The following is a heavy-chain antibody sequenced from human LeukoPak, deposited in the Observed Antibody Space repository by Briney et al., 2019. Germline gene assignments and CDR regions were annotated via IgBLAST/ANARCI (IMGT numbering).Heavy chain of an antibody. CDR3: ARGGGDYYDSSGKIDY. J-gene: IGHJ4*02. CDR1: GGSISSYY. CDR2: IYTSGST. D-gene: IGHD3-22*01. Sequence: SETLSLTCTVSGGSISSYYWSWIRQPAGKGLEWIGRIYTSGSTNYNPSLKSRVTISVDTSKNQFSLKLSSVTAADTAVYYCARGGGDYYDSSGKIDYWGQGTLVTVSS. V-gene: IGHV4-4*07.